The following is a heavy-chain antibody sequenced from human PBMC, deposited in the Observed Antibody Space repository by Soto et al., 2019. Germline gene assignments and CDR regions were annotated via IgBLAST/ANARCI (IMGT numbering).Heavy chain of an antibody. CDR1: GFTVSSNY. Sequence: LRLSCAASGFTVSSNYMSWVRQAPGKGLEWVSVIYSGGSTYYADSVKGRFTISRDNSKNTLYLQMNSLRAEDTAVYYCARDLSGIAAAGDFDYWGQGTLVSVSS. CDR3: ARDLSGIAAAGDFDY. D-gene: IGHD6-13*01. CDR2: IYSGGST. J-gene: IGHJ4*02. V-gene: IGHV3-53*01.